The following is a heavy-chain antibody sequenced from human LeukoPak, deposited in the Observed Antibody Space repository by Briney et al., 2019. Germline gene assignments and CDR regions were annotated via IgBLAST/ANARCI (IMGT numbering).Heavy chain of an antibody. CDR1: GFTFNTYA. J-gene: IGHJ4*02. CDR2: ISTDGAST. Sequence: PGGSLRLSCAASGFTFNTYAMHWVRQAPGQGLEYVSAISTDGASTYYANSVKDRFSISRDNSKNTLYLQMGSLRAEDMAVYYCARGKGIYCGGACSALDYWGQGTLVTVSS. CDR3: ARGKGIYCGGACSALDY. D-gene: IGHD2-21*02. V-gene: IGHV3-64*01.